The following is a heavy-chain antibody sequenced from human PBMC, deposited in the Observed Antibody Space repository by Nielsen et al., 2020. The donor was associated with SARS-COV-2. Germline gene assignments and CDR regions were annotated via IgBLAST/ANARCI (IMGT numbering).Heavy chain of an antibody. J-gene: IGHJ6*03. D-gene: IGHD1-1*01. CDR2: IYSGGST. V-gene: IGHV3-66*04. CDR1: GFTVSSNY. Sequence: GESLKISCAASGFTVSSNYMSWVRQAPGKGLEWVSVIYSGGSTYYADSVKGRFTIPRDNSKNTLYLQMNSLRAEDTAVYYCARPHDDRYYYMDVWGKGTTVTVSS. CDR3: ARPHDDRYYYMDV.